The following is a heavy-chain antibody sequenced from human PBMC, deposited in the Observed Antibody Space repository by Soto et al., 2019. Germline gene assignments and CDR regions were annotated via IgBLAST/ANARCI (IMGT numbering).Heavy chain of an antibody. CDR2: IKSKTDGGTT. Sequence: EVQLVESGGGLVKPGGSLRLSCAASGFTFSNAWMSWVRQAPGKGLEWVGRIKSKTDGGTTDYAAPVKGRFTISRDDSKNPLYLQMNSLKTEDTAVYYCIPTVTTWGGYFDYWGQGTLVTVSS. J-gene: IGHJ4*02. D-gene: IGHD4-17*01. CDR3: IPTVTTWGGYFDY. CDR1: GFTFSNAW. V-gene: IGHV3-15*01.